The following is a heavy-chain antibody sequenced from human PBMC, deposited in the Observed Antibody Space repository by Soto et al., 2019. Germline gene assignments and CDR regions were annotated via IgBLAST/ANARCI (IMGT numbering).Heavy chain of an antibody. D-gene: IGHD4-17*01. CDR1: GGSISSSSYY. Sequence: SETLSLTCTVSGGSISSSSYYWGWIRQPPGKGLEWIGSIYYSGSTYYNPSLKSRVTISVDTSKNQFSLKLSSVTAADTAVYYCARQGGDYVSWFDPWGQGTQVTVSS. CDR3: ARQGGDYVSWFDP. CDR2: IYYSGST. J-gene: IGHJ5*02. V-gene: IGHV4-39*01.